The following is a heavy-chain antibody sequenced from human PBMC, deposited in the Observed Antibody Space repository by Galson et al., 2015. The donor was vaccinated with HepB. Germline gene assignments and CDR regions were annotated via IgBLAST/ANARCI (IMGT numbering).Heavy chain of an antibody. D-gene: IGHD6-19*01. V-gene: IGHV1-69*02. CDR1: GGTFSGYT. Sequence: SCKASGGTFSGYTISWVRQAPGQGLEWMGRIIPTLDIANYAQKFQDRVTFTADKSTSTAYMELSSLRSEDTAVYYCARAPGVAVAGTGWYFDLWGRGTLVTVSS. CDR3: ARAPGVAVAGTGWYFDL. J-gene: IGHJ2*01. CDR2: IIPTLDIA.